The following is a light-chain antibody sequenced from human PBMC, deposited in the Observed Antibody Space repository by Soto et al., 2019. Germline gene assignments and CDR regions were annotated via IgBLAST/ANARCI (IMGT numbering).Light chain of an antibody. J-gene: IGLJ1*01. CDR3: SSYTSSYTYV. CDR1: SSDVGAYNY. CDR2: DVT. V-gene: IGLV2-14*03. Sequence: QSALTQPASVSGSPGQSIAISCTGTSSDVGAYNYVSWYQHHPGKAPKLMIYDVTNRPSGVSNRFSGSKSGNTASLTISGLQADAEADYYCSSYTSSYTYVFGTGTKLTVL.